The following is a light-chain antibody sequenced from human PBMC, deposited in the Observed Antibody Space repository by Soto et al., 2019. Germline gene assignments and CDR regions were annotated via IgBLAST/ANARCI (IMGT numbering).Light chain of an antibody. Sequence: EIVLTQSPGTLSLSPGERATLSCRASQSVSSSYLAWYQQKPGQTPRLLIYDTSSRATGIPDRFSGSGSGNDFTFTIGRLEPEDFAVYYCQQYGSSQVTFGQGTKVEIK. V-gene: IGKV3-20*01. CDR2: DTS. J-gene: IGKJ1*01. CDR1: QSVSSSY. CDR3: QQYGSSQVT.